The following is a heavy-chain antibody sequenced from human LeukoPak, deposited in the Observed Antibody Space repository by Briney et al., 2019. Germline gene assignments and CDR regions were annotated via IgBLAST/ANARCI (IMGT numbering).Heavy chain of an antibody. CDR2: ISYDGSNK. CDR3: ARDAFAGTCDY. V-gene: IGHV3-30*01. J-gene: IGHJ4*02. CDR1: GFTFSSYA. D-gene: IGHD1-26*01. Sequence: GRSLRLSCAASGFTFSSYAMHWVRQALGKGLEWVAVISYDGSNKYYADSVKGRFTISRDNSKNTLYLQMNSLRAEDTAVYYCARDAFAGTCDYWGQGTLVTVSS.